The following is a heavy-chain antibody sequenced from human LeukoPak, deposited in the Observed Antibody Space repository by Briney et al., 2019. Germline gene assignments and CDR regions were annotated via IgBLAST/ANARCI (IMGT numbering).Heavy chain of an antibody. CDR3: ARGGRYCSSTSCSSPGWFDP. CDR1: GGTFSSYA. D-gene: IGHD2-2*01. Sequence: SVKVSCKASGGTFSSYAISWVRQAPGQGLEWMGGIIPIFGTANHAQKFQGRVTITADESTSTAYMELSSLRSEDPAVYYCARGGRYCSSTSCSSPGWFDPWGQGTLVTVSS. J-gene: IGHJ5*02. CDR2: IIPIFGTA. V-gene: IGHV1-69*01.